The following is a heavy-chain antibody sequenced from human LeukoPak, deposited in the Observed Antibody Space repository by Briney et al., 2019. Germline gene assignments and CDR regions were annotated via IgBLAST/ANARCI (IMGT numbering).Heavy chain of an antibody. CDR2: ISSSSSYI. J-gene: IGHJ4*02. Sequence: PRGSLRLSCAASGFTFSSYSMNWVRQAPGKGLEWVSSISSSSSYIYYADSVKGRFTISRDNAKNSLYLQMNSLRAEDTAVYYCASTPPPRGYCSSTSCYIGWGIDYWGQGTLVTVSS. D-gene: IGHD2-2*02. V-gene: IGHV3-21*01. CDR3: ASTPPPRGYCSSTSCYIGWGIDY. CDR1: GFTFSSYS.